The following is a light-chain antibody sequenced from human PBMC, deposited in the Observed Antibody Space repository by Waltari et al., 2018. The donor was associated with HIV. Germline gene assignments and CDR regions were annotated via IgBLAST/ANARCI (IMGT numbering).Light chain of an antibody. CDR1: QSVSSIY. CDR2: GAS. J-gene: IGKJ1*01. CDR3: QHYGSSPGT. V-gene: IGKV3-20*01. Sequence: DIVLTPSPGTLSLSPGERATLSCRASQSVSSIYLAWYQQKPGQAPRLLIYGASSRPTGIPDRFSGIGSGTDFTLTITRLEPEDSAVYYCQHYGSSPGTFGQGTKVEIK.